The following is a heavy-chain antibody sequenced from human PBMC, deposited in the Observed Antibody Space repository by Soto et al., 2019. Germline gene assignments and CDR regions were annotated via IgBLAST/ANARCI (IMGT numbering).Heavy chain of an antibody. CDR3: ARDSDLGMGYFDY. Sequence: SETLSLTCPVSGGSISSGCYYWSWIHQHPGKGLEWIGYIYYSGSTYYNPSLKSRVTISVDTSKNQFSLKLSSVTAADTAVYYCARDSDLGMGYFDYWGQGTLVTVSS. J-gene: IGHJ4*02. CDR1: GGSISSGCYY. V-gene: IGHV4-31*03. D-gene: IGHD7-27*01. CDR2: IYYSGST.